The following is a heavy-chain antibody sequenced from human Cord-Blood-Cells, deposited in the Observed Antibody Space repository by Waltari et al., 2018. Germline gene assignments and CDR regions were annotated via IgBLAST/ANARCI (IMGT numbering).Heavy chain of an antibody. J-gene: IGHJ1*01. CDR2: INHRGST. Sequence: QVQLQQWGAGLLKPSETLSLTCAVYGGSFTGYYWSWIRQPPGKGLEWIGEINHRGSTNYNPSLKSRVTISVDTSKNQFSLKLSSVTAADTAVYYCATRHGYSSSWYYFQHWGQGTLVTVSS. D-gene: IGHD6-13*01. CDR3: ATRHGYSSSWYYFQH. V-gene: IGHV4-34*01. CDR1: GGSFTGYY.